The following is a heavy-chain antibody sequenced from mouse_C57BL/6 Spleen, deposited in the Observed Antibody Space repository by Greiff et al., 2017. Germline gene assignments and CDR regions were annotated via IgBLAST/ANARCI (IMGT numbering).Heavy chain of an antibody. CDR2: IRNKANGYTT. Sequence: EVQLVESGGGLVQPGGSLSLSCAASGFTFTDYYMSWVRQPPGKALEWLGFIRNKANGYTTEYSASVKGRFTISRDNSQSILYLQMNALRAEDSATYYCARYKGGYEGGNFDYWGQGTTLTVSS. CDR3: ARYKGGYEGGNFDY. CDR1: GFTFTDYY. V-gene: IGHV7-3*01. D-gene: IGHD2-2*01. J-gene: IGHJ2*01.